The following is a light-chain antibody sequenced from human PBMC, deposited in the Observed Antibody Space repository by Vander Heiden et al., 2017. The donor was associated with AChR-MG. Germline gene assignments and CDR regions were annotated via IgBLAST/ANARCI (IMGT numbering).Light chain of an antibody. CDR3: CSYAGSYVV. V-gene: IGLV2-11*01. Sequence: QAALTQPRSVSGSPGQPVTIAFTGPSGNVGGYDFVSWSQQNPGKAPKVMIYAGSKRPSAVPDRFSGSKSGNTASLTISVRQADDEADYYCCSYAGSYVVFGGGTKLTVL. CDR2: AGS. J-gene: IGLJ2*01. CDR1: SGNVGGYDF.